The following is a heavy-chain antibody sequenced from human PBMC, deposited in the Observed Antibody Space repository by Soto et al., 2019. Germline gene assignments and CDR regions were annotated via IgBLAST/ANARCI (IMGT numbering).Heavy chain of an antibody. CDR3: ARADYDFWSGYRYNWFDP. J-gene: IGHJ5*02. Sequence: SETLSLTCTVSGGSVSSGSYYWSWIRQPPGKGLEWIGYIYYSGSTNYDPSLKSRVTISVDTSKNQFSLKLSSVTAADTAVYYCARADYDFWSGYRYNWFDPWGQGTLVTVSS. V-gene: IGHV4-61*01. D-gene: IGHD3-3*01. CDR1: GGSVSSGSYY. CDR2: IYYSGST.